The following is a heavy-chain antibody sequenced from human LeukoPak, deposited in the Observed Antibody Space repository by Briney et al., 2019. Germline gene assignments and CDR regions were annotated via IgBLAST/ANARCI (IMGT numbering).Heavy chain of an antibody. CDR2: ISSSGRTV. CDR1: GFTFSSYE. V-gene: IGHV3-48*03. Sequence: PGGSLRLSCAASGFTFSSYEMNWVRQAPGKGLEWVSYISSSGRTVYYADSVKGRFTISRDNAKNSLYLQMNSLGAEDPAVYYCARVTLGGGYYYYMDVWGKGTTVTVSS. J-gene: IGHJ6*03. D-gene: IGHD3-10*01. CDR3: ARVTLGGGYYYYMDV.